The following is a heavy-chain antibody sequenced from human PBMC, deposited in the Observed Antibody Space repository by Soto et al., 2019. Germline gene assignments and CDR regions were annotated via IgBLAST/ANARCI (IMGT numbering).Heavy chain of an antibody. CDR1: GGSIGSGDYY. Sequence: SETLSLTSPVSGGSIGSGDYYWSWIRQPPGKGLEWIGYIYYSGSTYYNPSLKSRVTISVDTSKNQFSLKLSSVTAADTAVYYCATGYGDSEAEYFQHWGQGTLVTVSS. J-gene: IGHJ1*01. CDR3: ATGYGDSEAEYFQH. CDR2: IYYSGST. D-gene: IGHD4-17*01. V-gene: IGHV4-30-4*01.